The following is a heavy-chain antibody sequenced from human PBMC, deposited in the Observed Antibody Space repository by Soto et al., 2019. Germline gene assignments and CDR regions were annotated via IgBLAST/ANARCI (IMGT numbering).Heavy chain of an antibody. D-gene: IGHD3-22*01. V-gene: IGHV1-18*01. J-gene: IGHJ5*02. Sequence: ASVKVSCKASGYTFTSYGISWVRQAPGQGLEWMGWISAYNGNTNYAQKLQGRVTMTTDTSTSTAYMELRSLRSDDTAVYYCARAGAITMIVVVPPNWFDPWGQGTLVTVSS. CDR1: GYTFTSYG. CDR3: ARAGAITMIVVVPPNWFDP. CDR2: ISAYNGNT.